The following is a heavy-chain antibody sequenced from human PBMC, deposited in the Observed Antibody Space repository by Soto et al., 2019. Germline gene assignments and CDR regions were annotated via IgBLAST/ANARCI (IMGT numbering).Heavy chain of an antibody. J-gene: IGHJ3*02. V-gene: IGHV4-59*01. CDR2: IYYRGST. D-gene: IGHD3-22*01. CDR3: ARDAPGGYYYDSPDAFDI. CDR1: GGSISSYY. Sequence: LSLTCTVSGGSISSYYWSWIRQPPGKGLEWLGYIYYRGSTNYNPSLKSRVTISVDTSKNQFSLKLSSVTAADTAVYYCARDAPGGYYYDSPDAFDIWGQGTMVTVSS.